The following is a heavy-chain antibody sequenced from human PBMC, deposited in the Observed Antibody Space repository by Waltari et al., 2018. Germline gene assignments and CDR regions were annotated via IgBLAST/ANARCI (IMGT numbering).Heavy chain of an antibody. CDR2: IYYSGST. CDR1: GGSIRSGDYY. D-gene: IGHD3-22*01. V-gene: IGHV4-30-4*08. J-gene: IGHJ4*02. Sequence: QVQLQESGPGLVKPSQTLSLTCTVAGGSIRSGDYYWSWIRQPRGKGLEWIGYIYYSGSTYYDPSLKSRGTRSVDTSKSPFSLKLSSVTAADTAVYDCAVCYESGTIDYWGQGTLVTVSS. CDR3: AVCYESGTIDY.